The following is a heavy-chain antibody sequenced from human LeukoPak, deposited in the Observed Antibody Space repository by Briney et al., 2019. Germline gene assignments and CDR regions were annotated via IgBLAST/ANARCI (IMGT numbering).Heavy chain of an antibody. J-gene: IGHJ6*02. V-gene: IGHV1-18*01. D-gene: IGHD3-9*01. CDR1: GYTFTSYG. CDR3: ARLDDILTGYYSYYYYGMDV. Sequence: ASVKVSCKASGYTFTSYGIIWVRQAPGQGLEWMGWISAYNGNTNYAQKLQGRVTMTTDTSTSTAYMELRSLRSDDTAVYYCARLDDILTGYYSYYYYGMDVWGQGTTVTVSS. CDR2: ISAYNGNT.